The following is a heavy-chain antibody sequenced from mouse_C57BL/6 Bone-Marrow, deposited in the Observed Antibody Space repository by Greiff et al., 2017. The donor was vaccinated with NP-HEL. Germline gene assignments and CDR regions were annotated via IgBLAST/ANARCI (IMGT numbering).Heavy chain of an antibody. J-gene: IGHJ4*01. CDR1: GFSLTSYG. V-gene: IGHV2-6-1*01. Sequence: VKLMESGPGLVAPSQSLSITCTVSGFSLTSYGVHWVRQPPGKGLEWLVVIWSDGSTTYNSALKSRLSISKDNSKSQVFLKMNSLQTDDTAMYYCARHAYYGSLYAMDYWGQGTSVTVSS. CDR3: ARHAYYGSLYAMDY. CDR2: IWSDGST. D-gene: IGHD1-1*01.